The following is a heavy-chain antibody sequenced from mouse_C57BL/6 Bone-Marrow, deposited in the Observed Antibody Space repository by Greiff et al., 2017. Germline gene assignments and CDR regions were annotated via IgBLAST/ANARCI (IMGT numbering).Heavy chain of an antibody. J-gene: IGHJ3*01. Sequence: QVQLQQPGAELVKPGASVKLSCKASGYTFTSYWMHWVKQRPGQGLEWIGMIHPNSGSTNYNEKFKSKATLTVDKSSSTAYMQLSSLTSEDSAVYYCARSKRMIEPFAYWGQGTLVTVSA. CDR1: GYTFTSYW. V-gene: IGHV1-64*01. CDR3: ARSKRMIEPFAY. D-gene: IGHD2-4*01. CDR2: IHPNSGST.